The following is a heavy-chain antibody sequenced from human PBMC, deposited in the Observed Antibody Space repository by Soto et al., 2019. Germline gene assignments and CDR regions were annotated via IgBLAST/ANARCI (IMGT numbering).Heavy chain of an antibody. CDR1: GFTFSSYG. CDR2: ISYDGSNK. J-gene: IGHJ4*02. Sequence: PGRSLRLSCAASGFTFSSYGMHWVRQAPGKGLEWVAVISYDGSNKYYADSVKGRFTISRDNSKNTLYLQMNSLRAEDTAVYYCAKVITGTFYYFDYWGQGTLVTAPQ. V-gene: IGHV3-30*18. CDR3: AKVITGTFYYFDY. D-gene: IGHD1-7*01.